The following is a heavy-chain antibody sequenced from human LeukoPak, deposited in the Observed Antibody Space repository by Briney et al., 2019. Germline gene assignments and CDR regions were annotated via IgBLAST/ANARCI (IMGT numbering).Heavy chain of an antibody. CDR1: GGSISSGGYY. Sequence: SQTLSLTCTVSGGSISSGGYYWSWIRQPPGKGLEWIGYIYHSGSTYYNPSLKSRVTISVDRSKNQFSLKLSSVTAADTAVYYCARDLGGGNYETLLYWGQGTLVTVSS. CDR2: IYHSGST. CDR3: ARDLGGGNYETLLY. D-gene: IGHD4-23*01. J-gene: IGHJ4*02. V-gene: IGHV4-30-2*01.